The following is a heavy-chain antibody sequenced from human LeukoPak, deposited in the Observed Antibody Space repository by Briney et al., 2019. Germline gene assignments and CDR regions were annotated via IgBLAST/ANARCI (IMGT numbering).Heavy chain of an antibody. J-gene: IGHJ6*04. V-gene: IGHV1-2*04. CDR1: GYTFTGYY. Sequence: GASVKVSCKASGYTFTGYYMHWVRQAPGPGLEWMGWINLNSGGTNYAQKFQGWVTMTRDTSISTAYMELSRLRSDDTAVYYCARDRRAVAGIPYYYYYYGMDVWGKGTTVTVSS. CDR3: ARDRRAVAGIPYYYYYYGMDV. CDR2: INLNSGGT. D-gene: IGHD6-19*01.